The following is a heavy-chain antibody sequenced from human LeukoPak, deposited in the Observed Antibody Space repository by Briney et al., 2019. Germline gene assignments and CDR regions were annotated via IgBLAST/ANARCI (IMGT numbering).Heavy chain of an antibody. D-gene: IGHD1-1*01. CDR3: ARDRRSYNWNDGTSFDY. Sequence: GGSLRLSCAASGFTFSSYGMHWVRQAPGKGLEWVAVIWYDGSNKYYADSVKGRFTISRDNSKNTLYLQMNSPRAEDTAVYYCARDRRSYNWNDGTSFDYWGQGTLVTVSS. CDR2: IWYDGSNK. V-gene: IGHV3-33*01. CDR1: GFTFSSYG. J-gene: IGHJ4*02.